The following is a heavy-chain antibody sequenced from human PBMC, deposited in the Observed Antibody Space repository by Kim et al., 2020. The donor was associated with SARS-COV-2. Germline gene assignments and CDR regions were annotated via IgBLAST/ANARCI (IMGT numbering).Heavy chain of an antibody. CDR2: INHSGST. Sequence: SETLSLTCAVYGGSFSGYYWSWIRQPPGKGLEWIGEINHSGSTNYNPSLKSRVTISVDTSKNQFSLKLSSVTAADTAVYYCARESSLSLLWFGAGPGRHWFDPWGQGTLVTVSS. D-gene: IGHD3-10*01. CDR1: GGSFSGYY. CDR3: ARESSLSLLWFGAGPGRHWFDP. J-gene: IGHJ5*02. V-gene: IGHV4-34*01.